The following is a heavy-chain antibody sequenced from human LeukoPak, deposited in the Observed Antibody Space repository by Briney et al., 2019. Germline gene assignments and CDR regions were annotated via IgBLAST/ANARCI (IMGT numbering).Heavy chain of an antibody. CDR1: GGSISNYY. V-gene: IGHV4-59*12. J-gene: IGHJ6*02. CDR3: ARDKAYYDTLYYGMDV. CDR2: IYYTGST. Sequence: SETLSLTCTVSGGSISNYYWTWIRQPPGKGLEWIGYIYYTGSTNYNPSLKSRVTISVDTSKNQFSLKLSSVTAADTAVYYCARDKAYYDTLYYGMDVWGQGTTVTVSS. D-gene: IGHD3-9*01.